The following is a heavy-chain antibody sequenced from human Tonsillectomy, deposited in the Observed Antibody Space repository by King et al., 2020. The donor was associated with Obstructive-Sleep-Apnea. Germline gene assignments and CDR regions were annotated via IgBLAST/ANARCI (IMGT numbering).Heavy chain of an antibody. V-gene: IGHV5-51*01. CDR1: GYSFTGYW. Sequence: QLVQSGAEVRKPGQSLKISCMGSGYSFTGYWIAWVRQMPGKGLEWMGIIYPTDSDTRYSPSFQGQVTFSVDRSIRTAFLQWSSLKASDTATYYCARHVSGNYDLLTGYYGRDGMDVWGQGTTVTVSS. J-gene: IGHJ6*02. CDR2: IYPTDSDT. CDR3: ARHVSGNYDLLTGYYGRDGMDV. D-gene: IGHD3-9*01.